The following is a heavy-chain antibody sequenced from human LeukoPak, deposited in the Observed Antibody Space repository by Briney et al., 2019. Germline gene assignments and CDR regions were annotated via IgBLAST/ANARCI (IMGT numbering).Heavy chain of an antibody. CDR2: IKQDGSEK. CDR3: ARALGSSSGAFDI. V-gene: IGHV3-7*01. CDR1: GFTFSSYW. Sequence: PGGSLRLSCAASGFTFSSYWMSWVRQAPGKGLEWVANIKQDGSEKYYVDSVKGRFTISRDNAKNSLYLQMNSLRAEDTAVYYFARALGSSSGAFDICGQGTMVTVSS. J-gene: IGHJ3*02. D-gene: IGHD3-10*01.